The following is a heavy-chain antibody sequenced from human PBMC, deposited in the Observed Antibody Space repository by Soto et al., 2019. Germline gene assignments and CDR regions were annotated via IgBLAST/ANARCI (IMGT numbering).Heavy chain of an antibody. D-gene: IGHD6-19*01. CDR1: GYTFTSYD. V-gene: IGHV1-8*01. J-gene: IGHJ4*02. CDR2: MNPNSGNT. CDR3: ARARGSGWYVWAFDY. Sequence: ASVKVSCKASGYTFTSYDINWVRQATGQGLEWMGWMNPNSGNTGYAQKFQSRVTMTKNTSISKAYMELSSLRSEDTAVYYFARARGSGWYVWAFDYWGQGTLVTVSS.